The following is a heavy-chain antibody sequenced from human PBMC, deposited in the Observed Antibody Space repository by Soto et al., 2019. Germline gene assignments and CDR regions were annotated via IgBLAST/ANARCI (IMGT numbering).Heavy chain of an antibody. J-gene: IGHJ6*02. CDR2: ISFDGSYK. CDR1: GFIFSSYA. D-gene: IGHD3-3*01. V-gene: IGHV3-30-3*01. CDR3: PIGYDFWSGYYYPYGMDV. Sequence: PGGSLRLSCAASGFIFSSYAMHWVRQAPGKGLEWVAAISFDGSYKYYADSVKGRFTISRDNSKNTLCLQMNSLRAEDTAVYYCPIGYDFWSGYYYPYGMDVWGQGTTVTVSS.